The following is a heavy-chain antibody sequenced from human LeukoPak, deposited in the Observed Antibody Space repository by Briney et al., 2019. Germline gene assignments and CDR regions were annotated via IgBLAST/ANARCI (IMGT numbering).Heavy chain of an antibody. CDR3: ARDIAYCSSTSCYAVSYYFDY. CDR1: GGSINSSSYY. CDR2: IYYSGST. D-gene: IGHD2-2*01. Sequence: SETLSLTCTVSGGSINSSSYYWGWIRQPPGKGLEWIGSIYYSGSTDYNPSLKSRVTISVDTSKNQFSLKLSSVTAADTAVYYCARDIAYCSSTSCYAVSYYFDYWGQGTLVTVSS. V-gene: IGHV4-39*07. J-gene: IGHJ4*02.